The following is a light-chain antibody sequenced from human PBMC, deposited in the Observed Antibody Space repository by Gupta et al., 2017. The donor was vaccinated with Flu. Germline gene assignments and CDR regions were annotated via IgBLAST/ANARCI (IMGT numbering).Light chain of an antibody. CDR1: QSIRNW. CDR2: QAS. CDR3: QQYNSYLRGT. V-gene: IGKV1-5*03. Sequence: DIQMIQSPSTLSASAGDRVTITCRASQSIRNWLAWYQQKPGKAPKLLIYQASSLESGVPSRFSGSGSGTEFIFTINSLQPDDFATYYCQQYNSYLRGTFGQGTKLEIK. J-gene: IGKJ2*02.